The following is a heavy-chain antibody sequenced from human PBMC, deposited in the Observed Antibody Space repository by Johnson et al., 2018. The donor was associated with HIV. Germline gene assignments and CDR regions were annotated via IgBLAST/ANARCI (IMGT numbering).Heavy chain of an antibody. CDR2: ISYDGSNK. D-gene: IGHD6-6*01. Sequence: QVQLVESGGGVVQPGGSLRLSCAASGFTFRSYAMHWVRQAPGKGLEWVGVISYDGSNKYYADSVKGRFTISRDNSKNTLYLQMNSLRAEDTAVYYCARVYSSSSAHAFDIWGQGTMVTVSS. CDR1: GFTFRSYA. J-gene: IGHJ3*02. V-gene: IGHV3-30*04. CDR3: ARVYSSSSAHAFDI.